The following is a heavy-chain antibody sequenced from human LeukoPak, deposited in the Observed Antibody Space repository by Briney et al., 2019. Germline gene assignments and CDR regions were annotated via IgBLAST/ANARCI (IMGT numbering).Heavy chain of an antibody. Sequence: PSETLSLTCTVSGGSISSSSYYWGWIRQPPGKGLEWIGSIYYSGSTYYNPSLKSRVTISVDTSKNQFSLKLSSVTAADTAVYYCARWPAPPPSYDILTGYPDPWGQGTLVTVSS. J-gene: IGHJ5*02. V-gene: IGHV4-39*07. CDR1: GGSISSSSYY. CDR2: IYYSGST. D-gene: IGHD3-9*01. CDR3: ARWPAPPPSYDILTGYPDP.